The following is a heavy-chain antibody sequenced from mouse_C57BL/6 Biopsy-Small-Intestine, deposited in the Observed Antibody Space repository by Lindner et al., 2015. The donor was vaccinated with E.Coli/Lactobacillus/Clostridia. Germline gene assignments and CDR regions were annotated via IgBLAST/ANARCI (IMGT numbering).Heavy chain of an antibody. V-gene: IGHV1-9*01. Sequence: VQLQESGTELMKPGASVKLSCKATGYTFNGYWIEWVEQRPGHGLEWIGEVLPGSVTTNYNEKFKGKATFTADTSSSTAYMQLNSLTTEDSAIYYCARRWSYAMDYWGQGTSVTASS. CDR3: ARRWSYAMDY. CDR1: GYTFNGYW. CDR2: VLPGSVTT. D-gene: IGHD2-3*01. J-gene: IGHJ4*01.